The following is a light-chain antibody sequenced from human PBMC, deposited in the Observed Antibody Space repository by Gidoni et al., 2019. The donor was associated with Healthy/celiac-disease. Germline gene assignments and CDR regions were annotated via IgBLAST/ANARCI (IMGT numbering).Light chain of an antibody. CDR1: SSNLGSTY. CDR3: AAWDDSLSGYVV. J-gene: IGLJ2*01. CDR2: RNN. Sequence: QSVRTQPPSASGTPGQRVTISCSGSSSNLGSTYVYWYPQLPGTAPKLLIYRNNQRPSGVPDRFSGSKSGTSASLAISGLRSEDEADYYCAAWDDSLSGYVVFGGGTKLTVL. V-gene: IGLV1-47*01.